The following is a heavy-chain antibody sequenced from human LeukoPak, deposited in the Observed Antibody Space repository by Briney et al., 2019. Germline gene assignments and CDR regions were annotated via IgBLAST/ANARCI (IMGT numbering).Heavy chain of an antibody. CDR3: ARVYGDYGYYYYGMDV. CDR1: GFTFSSYG. CDR2: IWYDGSNK. J-gene: IGHJ6*02. D-gene: IGHD4-17*01. V-gene: IGHV3-33*01. Sequence: GGSLRLSCAASGFTFSSYGMHWVRQAPGKGLEWVAVIWYDGSNKYYADSVKGRFTISRDNSKNTLYLQMNSLRAEDTAVYYCARVYGDYGYYYYGMDVWGQGTTVTVSS.